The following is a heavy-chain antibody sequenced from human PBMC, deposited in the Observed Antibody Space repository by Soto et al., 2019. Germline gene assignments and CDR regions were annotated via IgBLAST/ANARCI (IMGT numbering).Heavy chain of an antibody. CDR3: SRGQEQWLDQYFFDY. CDR2: ISPYNGNT. V-gene: IGHV1-18*01. J-gene: IGHJ4*02. D-gene: IGHD6-19*01. CDR1: GYSFTSYG. Sequence: ASVKVSCKAAGYSFTSYGIGWVRQAPGQGLEWMGWISPYNGNTNYAQKFQGRVTMTTDTSSNTAYMELRTLRSDDTAVYYCSRGQEQWLDQYFFDYWGQGTLVTVSS.